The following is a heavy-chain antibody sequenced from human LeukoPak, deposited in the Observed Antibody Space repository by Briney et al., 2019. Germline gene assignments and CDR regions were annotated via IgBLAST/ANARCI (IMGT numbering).Heavy chain of an antibody. V-gene: IGHV3-23*01. Sequence: GGSLRLSCAASGFNFRNHAMSWVRQASGKGLEWVSVISGSGGSTYYADSVKSRFTISRDNSKNTLYLQMNSLRAEDTAVYYCAKSMTSVVTPGASWGQGTLVTVSS. CDR1: GFNFRNHA. D-gene: IGHD4-23*01. CDR3: AKSMTSVVTPGAS. CDR2: ISGSGGST. J-gene: IGHJ5*02.